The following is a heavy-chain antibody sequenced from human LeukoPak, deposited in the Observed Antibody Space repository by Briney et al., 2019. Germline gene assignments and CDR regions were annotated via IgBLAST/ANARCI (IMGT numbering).Heavy chain of an antibody. Sequence: SETLSLTCTVPGGSISSYYWSWIRQPPGKGLEWIGYIYYSGSTNYNPSLKSRVTISVDTSKNRFSLKLSSVTAADTAVYYCARDLNGDSGMDVWGQGTTVTVSS. D-gene: IGHD5-12*01. J-gene: IGHJ6*02. CDR2: IYYSGST. CDR3: ARDLNGDSGMDV. V-gene: IGHV4-59*01. CDR1: GGSISSYY.